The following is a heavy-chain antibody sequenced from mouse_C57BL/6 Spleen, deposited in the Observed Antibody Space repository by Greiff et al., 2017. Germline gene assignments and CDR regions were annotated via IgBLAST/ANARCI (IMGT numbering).Heavy chain of an antibody. CDR3: AEHYYGSRGSGYFDV. J-gene: IGHJ1*03. Sequence: HLVESGGGLVKPGGSLKLSCAASGFTFSDYGMHWVRQAPEKGLEWVAYISSGSSTIYYADTVKGRFTISRDNAKNTLFLQMTSLRSEDTAMYYCAEHYYGSRGSGYFDVWGTGTTVTVSS. CDR1: GFTFSDYG. D-gene: IGHD1-1*01. CDR2: ISSGSSTI. V-gene: IGHV5-17*01.